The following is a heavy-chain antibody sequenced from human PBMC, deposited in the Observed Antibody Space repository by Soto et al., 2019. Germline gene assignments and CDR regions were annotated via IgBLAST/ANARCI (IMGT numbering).Heavy chain of an antibody. Sequence: QVQLVQSGAEVKKPGSSVKVSCKASGGTFSSYAISWVRQAPGQGLEWMGGIIPISGTANYAQKFQGRVTITAEESTSTAYMEVSSVRTEDTPVYYCARSQGSSTSLEIYYYYYYGMDVWGQGTKVTVSS. V-gene: IGHV1-69*01. CDR3: ARSQGSSTSLEIYYYYYYGMDV. CDR1: GGTFSSYA. J-gene: IGHJ6*02. D-gene: IGHD2-2*01. CDR2: IIPISGTA.